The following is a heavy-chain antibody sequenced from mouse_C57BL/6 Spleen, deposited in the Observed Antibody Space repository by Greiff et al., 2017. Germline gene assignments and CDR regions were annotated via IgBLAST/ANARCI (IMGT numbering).Heavy chain of an antibody. J-gene: IGHJ3*01. D-gene: IGHD2-4*01. CDR1: GYTFTSYW. CDR2: IDPSDSFT. V-gene: IGHV1-69*01. CDR3: AREGLRRMFAY. Sequence: QVQLQQPGAELVMPGASVKLSCKASGYTFTSYWMHWVKQRPGQGLEWIGEIDPSDSFTNYNQKFKGKSTLTVDKSSSTAYMQLSIMISEDSAVYYCAREGLRRMFAYWGQVTLVTVSA.